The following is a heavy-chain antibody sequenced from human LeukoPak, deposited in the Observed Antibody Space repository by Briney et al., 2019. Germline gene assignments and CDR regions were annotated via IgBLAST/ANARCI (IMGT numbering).Heavy chain of an antibody. D-gene: IGHD3-16*01. J-gene: IGHJ4*02. CDR2: IYTSRTT. CDR3: ARGTLRALRLGEFDY. Sequence: PSETLSLTCTVSGGSISSGSYYWSWIRQAAGKGLEWIGRIYTSRTTNYNPSLKSRVTISIDTSKNQFSLKLSSVTAADTAVYYCARGTLRALRLGEFDYWGQGTLVTVSS. V-gene: IGHV4-61*02. CDR1: GGSISSGSYY.